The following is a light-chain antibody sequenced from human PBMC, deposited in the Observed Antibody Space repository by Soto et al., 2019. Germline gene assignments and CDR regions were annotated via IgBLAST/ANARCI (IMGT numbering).Light chain of an antibody. J-gene: IGLJ1*01. Sequence: QSALTQPASVSGSPGQSITISCTGSSSDIGAYNYVSWFQPYPGKAPKLIISEVSDRPSGVSNRFSGSKSGTAASLTISGLQTADEADYFCFSFTTDWTHVFGTGTKVTV. CDR2: EVS. CDR3: FSFTTDWTHV. CDR1: SSDIGAYNY. V-gene: IGLV2-14*01.